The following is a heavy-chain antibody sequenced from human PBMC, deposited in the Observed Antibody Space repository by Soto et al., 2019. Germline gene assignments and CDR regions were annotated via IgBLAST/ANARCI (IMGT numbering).Heavy chain of an antibody. V-gene: IGHV3-21*01. D-gene: IGHD3-10*01. Sequence: GGSPRLSCAASGFTFSSYSMNWVRQTPGKGLEWVSSIGTNTNNVYYADSLKGRFTISRDNAKNSLYLQMNSLRAEDTAVYYCARGRGLIRPYFRYNWFDSWGQGTLVTVSS. CDR2: IGTNTNNV. J-gene: IGHJ5*01. CDR1: GFTFSSYS. CDR3: ARGRGLIRPYFRYNWFDS.